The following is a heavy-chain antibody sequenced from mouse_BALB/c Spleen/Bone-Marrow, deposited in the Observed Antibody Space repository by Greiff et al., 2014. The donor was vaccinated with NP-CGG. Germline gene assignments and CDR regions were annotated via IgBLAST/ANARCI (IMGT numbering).Heavy chain of an antibody. Sequence: QVQLQQPGAELVRPGTSVKVSCKTSGYAFTDYLMEWLKQRPGQGLEWIGVINPGRGSTNYNEKFKDKATLTADKSSSTAYIQLSSLTSDDSAVYFCARYDGYFDYWGQGTTLTVSS. D-gene: IGHD2-3*01. CDR3: ARYDGYFDY. CDR1: GYAFTDYL. CDR2: INPGRGST. J-gene: IGHJ2*01. V-gene: IGHV1-54*01.